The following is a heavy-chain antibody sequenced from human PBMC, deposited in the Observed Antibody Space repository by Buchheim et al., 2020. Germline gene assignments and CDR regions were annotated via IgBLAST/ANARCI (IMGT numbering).Heavy chain of an antibody. CDR1: GFTFSSYG. Sequence: QVQLVESGGGVVQPGRSLRLSCAASGFTFSSYGMHWVRQAPGKGLEWVAVIWYDGSNKYYADSVKGRFTISRDNSKKTLYLQMNSLRAEDTAVYYCARERRASINWFDPWGQGTL. CDR3: ARERRASINWFDP. V-gene: IGHV3-33*01. D-gene: IGHD1-1*01. CDR2: IWYDGSNK. J-gene: IGHJ5*02.